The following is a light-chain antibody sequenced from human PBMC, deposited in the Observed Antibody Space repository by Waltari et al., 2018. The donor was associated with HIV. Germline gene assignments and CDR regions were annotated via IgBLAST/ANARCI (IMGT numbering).Light chain of an antibody. Sequence: QSALTQPPSVSGSPGQSVTISCTGTSSDVGVYNYFSWYQQHPGNAPKLMIYDVSKRPSVVPARFSGSKSGTTASLTSSGLQADDEADYYCCSYAGSYTLVFGGGTKLTVL. CDR2: DVS. J-gene: IGLJ2*01. CDR3: CSYAGSYTLV. CDR1: SSDVGVYNY. V-gene: IGLV2-11*01.